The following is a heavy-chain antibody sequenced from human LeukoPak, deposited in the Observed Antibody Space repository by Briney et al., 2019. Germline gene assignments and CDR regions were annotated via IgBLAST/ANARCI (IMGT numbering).Heavy chain of an antibody. V-gene: IGHV3-23*01. J-gene: IGHJ4*02. D-gene: IGHD3-22*01. CDR1: GFTFRNYG. CDR2: LSRSGDST. Sequence: GGTLRLSCAASGFTFRNYGMSSGRQAPGKGLEWVSPLSRSGDSTYYADSVKGRFTSSRDNSKNTVYLQMNSLRAEDTAVYYCAKAVVPVISQHYFDYWGQGTLVTVSS. CDR3: AKAVVPVISQHYFDY.